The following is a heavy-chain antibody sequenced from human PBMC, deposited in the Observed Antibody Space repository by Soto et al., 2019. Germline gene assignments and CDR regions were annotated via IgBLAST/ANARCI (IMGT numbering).Heavy chain of an antibody. V-gene: IGHV4-31*03. D-gene: IGHD2-8*01. J-gene: IGHJ4*02. CDR1: GGYISSGGNY. Sequence: QVQLQESGPGLVKPSQTLSLTCSVSGGYISSGGNYWSWIRQHPGKGLEWIGFIYYTGHTKYNAALKSRVNISGDMSQNQFSLTLTSVTAADTAVYYCAIEDINESFFDSWGPGILVTVSS. CDR3: AIEDINESFFDS. CDR2: IYYTGHT.